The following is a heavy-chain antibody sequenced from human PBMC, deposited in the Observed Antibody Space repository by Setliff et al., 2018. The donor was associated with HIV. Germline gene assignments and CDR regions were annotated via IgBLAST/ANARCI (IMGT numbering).Heavy chain of an antibody. D-gene: IGHD3-10*01. CDR3: ARDSGILWFGELLQAFDI. V-gene: IGHV4-4*02. CDR1: GGSISSSNW. J-gene: IGHJ3*02. Sequence: PSETLSLTCAVSGGSISSSNWWSWVRQPPGKGLEWIGEIYHSGSTNYSPSLKSRVTISVDKSKNQFSLKLSSVTAADTAVYYCARDSGILWFGELLQAFDIWGQGTMVTV. CDR2: IYHSGST.